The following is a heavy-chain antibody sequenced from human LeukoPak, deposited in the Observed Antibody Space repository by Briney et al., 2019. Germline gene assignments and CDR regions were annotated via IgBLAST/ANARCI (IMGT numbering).Heavy chain of an antibody. V-gene: IGHV3-23*01. J-gene: IGHJ4*02. CDR2: ISGSGTST. CDR1: GLTFSSYA. D-gene: IGHD3-22*01. CDR3: ARGDDSGYYDYFDY. Sequence: GSLRLSCAASGLTFSSYAMTWVRQAPGKGLEWVSTISGSGTSTYYADSVKGRFTISRDFSKNTVFLHMNSLRAEDTAMYYCARGDDSGYYDYFDYWGQGALVTVSS.